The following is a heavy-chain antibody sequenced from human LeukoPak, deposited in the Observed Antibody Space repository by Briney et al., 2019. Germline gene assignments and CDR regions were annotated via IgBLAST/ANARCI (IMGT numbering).Heavy chain of an antibody. V-gene: IGHV3-53*01. Sequence: GGSLRLSCAASGFTVSSNYMSWVRQAPGKGLDSVSVIYSGGSTYYADSVKGRFTISRANSKNTLYLQMNSLRAEDTAVYYCARSSDYGDYSDAFDIWGQGTMVTVSS. J-gene: IGHJ3*02. CDR2: IYSGGST. CDR3: ARSSDYGDYSDAFDI. D-gene: IGHD4-17*01. CDR1: GFTVSSNY.